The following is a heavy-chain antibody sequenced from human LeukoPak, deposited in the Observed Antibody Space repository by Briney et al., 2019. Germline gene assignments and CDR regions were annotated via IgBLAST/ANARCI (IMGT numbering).Heavy chain of an antibody. D-gene: IGHD4-17*01. CDR2: ISYDGSNK. V-gene: IGHV3-30*19. Sequence: GRSLRLSCAASGFTFSSYGMHWVRQAPGKGLEWVAVISYDGSNKYYADSVKGRFTISRDNSKNTLYLQMNSLRAEDTAVYYCARALDYGDAFDIWGQGTMVTVSS. J-gene: IGHJ3*02. CDR1: GFTFSSYG. CDR3: ARALDYGDAFDI.